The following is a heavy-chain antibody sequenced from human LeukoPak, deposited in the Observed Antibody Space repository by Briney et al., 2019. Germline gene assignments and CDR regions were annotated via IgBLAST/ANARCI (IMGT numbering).Heavy chain of an antibody. D-gene: IGHD6-25*01. V-gene: IGHV3-23*01. J-gene: IGHJ5*02. CDR1: GFTFSSYA. CDR3: ARDLAATNWFDP. Sequence: GGSLRLSCAASGFTFSSYAMSWVRQAPGKGLEWVSAISGSGGSTYYADSVKGRFTISRDNAKNTLSLQMNSLRAEDTAVYYCARDLAATNWFDPWGQGTLVTVSS. CDR2: ISGSGGST.